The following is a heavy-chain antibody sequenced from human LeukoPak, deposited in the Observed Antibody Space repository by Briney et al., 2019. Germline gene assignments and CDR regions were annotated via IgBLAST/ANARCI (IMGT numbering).Heavy chain of an antibody. J-gene: IGHJ4*02. CDR1: GYTFTGYY. D-gene: IGHD6-13*01. V-gene: IGHV1-2*02. CDR2: INPNSGGT. CDR3: AREARIAAAGTGYFDY. Sequence: ASVKVSCKASGYTFTGYYMHWVRQAPGQGLEWMGWINPNSGGTNYAQKFQGRVTMTRDTSISTAYMELSRLRSDDTAVYYCAREARIAAAGTGYFDYWGQGTLVTVSS.